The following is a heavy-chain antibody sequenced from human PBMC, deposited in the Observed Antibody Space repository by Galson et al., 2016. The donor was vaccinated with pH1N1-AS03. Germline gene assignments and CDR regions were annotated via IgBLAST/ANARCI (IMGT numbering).Heavy chain of an antibody. CDR2: ISSHGKID. CDR1: GFIFSNHG. Sequence: SLRLSCAASGFIFSNHGMHWVRQAPGKGLEWVAVISSHGKIDYYAASVRGRFTVSRDNSNNTLYLQMDSLRAEDRAVYYCAKEGSGSVSKFAFDIWGQGKIVTVSS. V-gene: IGHV3-30*18. J-gene: IGHJ3*02. CDR3: AKEGSGSVSKFAFDI. D-gene: IGHD3-10*01.